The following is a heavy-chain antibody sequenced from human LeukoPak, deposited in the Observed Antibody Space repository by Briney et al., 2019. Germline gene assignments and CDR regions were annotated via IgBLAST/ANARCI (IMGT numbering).Heavy chain of an antibody. V-gene: IGHV3-7*05. CDR2: IKQDGSEN. CDR1: GFTFSSYW. J-gene: IGHJ4*02. Sequence: GGSLRLSCAASGFTFSSYWMTWVRQAPGKGPEWVANIKQDGSENYYVDSVKGRFTISKDNSESSLYLQMNSLRAEDTAVYHCAREAVEGIVVALDYWGQGTLVAVSS. CDR3: AREAVEGIVVALDY. D-gene: IGHD2-21*01.